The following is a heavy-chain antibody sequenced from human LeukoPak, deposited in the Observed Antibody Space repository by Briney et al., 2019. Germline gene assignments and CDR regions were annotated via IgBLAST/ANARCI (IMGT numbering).Heavy chain of an antibody. J-gene: IGHJ4*02. CDR2: ISGTGGTT. CDR3: ARETTLRFDY. CDR1: GFTFSNYG. Sequence: GGSLRLSCAASGFTFSNYGMNWVRQAPGKGLEWVSRISGTGGTTFYADSVKGRFTISRDNSKNALYLQMNSLRTEDTAVYYCARETTLRFDYWGQGTLVTVSS. V-gene: IGHV3-23*01. D-gene: IGHD4-17*01.